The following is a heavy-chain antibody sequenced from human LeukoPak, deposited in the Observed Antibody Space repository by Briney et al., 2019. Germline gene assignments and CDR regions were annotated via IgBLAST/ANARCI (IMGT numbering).Heavy chain of an antibody. Sequence: GGSLRLSCAASGFTLSDYEMNWVRQAPGRGLEWVANIKQDGSEKYYVDSVKGRFTISRDNAKNSLYLQMNSLRAEDTAVYYCARDGKLKGYSSSGGWFDPWGQGTLVTVSS. CDR3: ARDGKLKGYSSSGGWFDP. D-gene: IGHD6-13*01. J-gene: IGHJ5*02. V-gene: IGHV3-7*01. CDR2: IKQDGSEK. CDR1: GFTLSDYE.